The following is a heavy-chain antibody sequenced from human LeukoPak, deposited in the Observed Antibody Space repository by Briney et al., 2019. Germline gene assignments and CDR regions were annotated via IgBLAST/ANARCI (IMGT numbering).Heavy chain of an antibody. CDR1: GFSFSNFW. J-gene: IGHJ5*02. CDR3: AKEGPVVAYSLGRYWFDP. CDR2: IKQGGSEK. Sequence: GGSLRLSCAVSGFSFSNFWMSWVRQAPGKGLEWVANIKQGGSEKYYVDSVKGRFTISRDKAKNSLYLQMNSLRAEDTAVYYCAKEGPVVAYSLGRYWFDPWGQGTLVTVSS. D-gene: IGHD3-16*01. V-gene: IGHV3-7*01.